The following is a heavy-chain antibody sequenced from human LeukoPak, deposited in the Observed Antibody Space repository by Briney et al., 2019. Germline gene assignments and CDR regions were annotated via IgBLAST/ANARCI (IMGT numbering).Heavy chain of an antibody. J-gene: IGHJ4*02. D-gene: IGHD3-22*01. CDR1: GFTVSSNY. CDR2: IYSGGST. V-gene: IGHV3-66*01. CDR3: ARDLDDSSGYYYIDY. Sequence: PGGSLRLSCAASGFTVSSNYMSWVRQAPGKGLEWVSVIYSGGSTYYADSVKGRFTISRDNSKNTLYLQMNSLRAEDTAVYYCARDLDDSSGYYYIDYWGQGTLVTVSS.